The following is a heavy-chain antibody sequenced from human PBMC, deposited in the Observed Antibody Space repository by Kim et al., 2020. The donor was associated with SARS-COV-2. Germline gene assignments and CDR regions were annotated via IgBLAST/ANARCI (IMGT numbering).Heavy chain of an antibody. CDR1: GFTFSSYG. Sequence: GGSLRLSCAASGFTFSSYGMHWVRQAPGKGLEWVAVIWYDGSNKNHADSVKGRFTISRDNSKNTLYLQMNSLRAEDTAVYYCARGLVAVAGTYYYGMDVWGQGTTVTVSS. D-gene: IGHD6-19*01. V-gene: IGHV3-33*01. CDR3: ARGLVAVAGTYYYGMDV. J-gene: IGHJ6*01. CDR2: IWYDGSNK.